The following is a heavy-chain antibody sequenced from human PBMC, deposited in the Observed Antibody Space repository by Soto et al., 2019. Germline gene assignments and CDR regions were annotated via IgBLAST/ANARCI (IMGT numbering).Heavy chain of an antibody. V-gene: IGHV3-30*18. CDR1: GFIFSSYG. Sequence: GGSLRLSCAASGFIFSSYGMHWVRQAPGKGLEWVAVISYDGSNKYYADSVKGRFTISRHNSKNTLYLQMNSLRAEDTAVYYCAKDSQQWLDGNHDAFDIWGQGTMVTVSS. CDR3: AKDSQQWLDGNHDAFDI. CDR2: ISYDGSNK. D-gene: IGHD6-19*01. J-gene: IGHJ3*02.